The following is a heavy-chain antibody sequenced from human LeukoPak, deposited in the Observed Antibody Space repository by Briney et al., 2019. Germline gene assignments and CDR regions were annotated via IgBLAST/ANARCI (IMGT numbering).Heavy chain of an antibody. CDR2: INHSGST. D-gene: IGHD3-9*01. Sequence: SETLSLTCAVYGGSFSGYYWSWIRQPPGKGLEWIGEINHSGSTNYNPSLKSRVTISVDTSKNQFSLKLSSVTAADTAVYYCARHPKNYDILTGYYATAFDIWGQGTMVTVSS. CDR3: ARHPKNYDILTGYYATAFDI. CDR1: GGSFSGYY. V-gene: IGHV4-34*01. J-gene: IGHJ3*02.